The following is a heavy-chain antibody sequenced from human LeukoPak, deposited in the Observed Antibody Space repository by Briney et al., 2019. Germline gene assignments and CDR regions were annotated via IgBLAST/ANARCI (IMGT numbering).Heavy chain of an antibody. Sequence: SETLSLTCTVSGYSISSGYYWGWIRQPPGKGLEWIGSIYHSGSTYYNPSLKSRVTISVDTSKNQFSLKLSSVTAADTAVYYCARDSGSGWYYFDYWGQGTLVTVSS. D-gene: IGHD6-19*01. CDR2: IYHSGST. CDR3: ARDSGSGWYYFDY. J-gene: IGHJ4*02. CDR1: GYSISSGYY. V-gene: IGHV4-38-2*02.